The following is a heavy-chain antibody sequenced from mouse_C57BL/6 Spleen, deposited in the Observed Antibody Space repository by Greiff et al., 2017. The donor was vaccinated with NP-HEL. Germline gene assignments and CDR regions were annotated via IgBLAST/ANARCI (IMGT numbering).Heavy chain of an antibody. J-gene: IGHJ2*01. V-gene: IGHV1-80*01. Sequence: QVQLQQSGAELVKPGASVKISCKASGYAFSSYWMNWVKQRPGKGLEWIGQIYPGDGDTNYNGKFKGKATLTADKYSSTAYMQLSSLTSEDSAVYFCARRDGSRRYFDYWGQGTTLTVSS. CDR3: ARRDGSRRYFDY. CDR1: GYAFSSYW. CDR2: IYPGDGDT. D-gene: IGHD1-1*01.